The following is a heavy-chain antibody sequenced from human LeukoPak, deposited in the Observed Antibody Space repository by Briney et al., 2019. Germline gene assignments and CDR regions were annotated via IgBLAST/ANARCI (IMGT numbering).Heavy chain of an antibody. CDR1: GGSFSGYY. D-gene: IGHD3-16*01. CDR3: ASDHRDYDY. CDR2: IYYSGST. Sequence: PSETLSLTCAVYGGSFSGYYWSWIRQPPGKGLEWIGSIYYSGSTYYNPSLKSRVTISVDTSKNQFSLKLSSVTAADTAVYYCASDHRDYDYWGQGTLVTVSS. J-gene: IGHJ4*02. V-gene: IGHV4-34*01.